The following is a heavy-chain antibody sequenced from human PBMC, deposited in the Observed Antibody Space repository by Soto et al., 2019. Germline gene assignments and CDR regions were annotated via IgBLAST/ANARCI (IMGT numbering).Heavy chain of an antibody. Sequence: QVQLVQSGAEVKKPGASVKVSCKASGYTFTSYGISWVRQAPGQGLEWMGWISTYNGNTNYAQKLQGRVTVTTDTSTSTAYMELRSLRSDDTAVYYCARDYCSGGTCYSGNDVMDVWGQGTTVTVSS. V-gene: IGHV1-18*01. J-gene: IGHJ6*02. CDR2: ISTYNGNT. CDR3: ARDYCSGGTCYSGNDVMDV. D-gene: IGHD2-15*01. CDR1: GYTFTSYG.